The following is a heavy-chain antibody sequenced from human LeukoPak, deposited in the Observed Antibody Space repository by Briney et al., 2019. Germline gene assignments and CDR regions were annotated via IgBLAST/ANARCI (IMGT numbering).Heavy chain of an antibody. D-gene: IGHD6-19*01. Sequence: ASVKVSCKASGYTFTSYGISWVRQAPGQGLEWMGWISAHNGNTNYAQKLQGRVTMTTDTSTSTAYMELRSLRSDDTAVYYCARVGAVAGMRGYFDYWGQGTLVTVSS. CDR1: GYTFTSYG. CDR3: ARVGAVAGMRGYFDY. J-gene: IGHJ4*02. CDR2: ISAHNGNT. V-gene: IGHV1-18*04.